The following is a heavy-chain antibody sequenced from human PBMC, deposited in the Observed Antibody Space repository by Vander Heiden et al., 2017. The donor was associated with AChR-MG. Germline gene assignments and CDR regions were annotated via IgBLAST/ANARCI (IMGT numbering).Heavy chain of an antibody. CDR1: GFTFSSHG. V-gene: IGHV3-33*01. CDR2: IWYDGSNK. J-gene: IGHJ4*02. D-gene: IGHD6-13*01. Sequence: QVQPVESGGGVLQPGRSLRPSCAASGFTFSSHGRHWVRQAPGKGLEWVAVIWYDGSNKYYADSVKGRFTISRDNSKNTLYLQMNSLRAEDTAVYCCARDSGYSSSFGLYWGQGTLVTVSS. CDR3: ARDSGYSSSFGLY.